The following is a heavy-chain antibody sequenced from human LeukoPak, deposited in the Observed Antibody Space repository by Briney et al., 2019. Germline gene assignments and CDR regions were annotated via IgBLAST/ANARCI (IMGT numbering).Heavy chain of an antibody. J-gene: IGHJ4*02. Sequence: QPGRSLRLSCAASGFTFNFYGMHWVRQPPGKGLEWVAAIWSEGNDTFYADSVQGRFTISRDNSKSTLSLLMDSLRAEDTAVYYCARENHEMNCGTDRCHRGIEYWGPGALVTVSS. CDR1: GFTFNFYG. CDR2: IWSEGNDT. V-gene: IGHV3-33*01. D-gene: IGHD2-21*01. CDR3: ARENHEMNCGTDRCHRGIEY.